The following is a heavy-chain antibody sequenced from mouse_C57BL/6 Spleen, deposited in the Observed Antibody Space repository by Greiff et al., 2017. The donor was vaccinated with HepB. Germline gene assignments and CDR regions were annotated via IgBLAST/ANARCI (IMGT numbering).Heavy chain of an antibody. J-gene: IGHJ3*01. Sequence: QVQLQQSGAELARPGASVKMSCKASGYTFTSYTMHWVKQRPGQGLEWIGYINTSSGYTKYNQKFKDKATLTADKSPSTAYMPMSSLTSEDSAVYYCACNYGFAYWGQGTLVTVAA. D-gene: IGHD2-1*01. CDR2: INTSSGYT. CDR1: GYTFTSYT. CDR3: ACNYGFAY. V-gene: IGHV1-4*01.